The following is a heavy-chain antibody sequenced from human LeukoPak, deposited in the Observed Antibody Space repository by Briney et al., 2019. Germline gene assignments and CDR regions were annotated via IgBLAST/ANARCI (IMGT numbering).Heavy chain of an antibody. CDR2: ISSSGSYV. CDR3: ARGSGYSYSFTGRERTKSRLDY. V-gene: IGHV3-21*01. D-gene: IGHD5-18*01. J-gene: IGHJ4*02. CDR1: GFTFSSYS. Sequence: PGGSLRLSCAASGFTFSSYSMNWVRQAPGKGLEWVSSISSSGSYVYYADSVKGRFTISRDNAKNSLYLQMNSLRAADTAVYYCARGSGYSYSFTGRERTKSRLDYWGQGTLVTVSS.